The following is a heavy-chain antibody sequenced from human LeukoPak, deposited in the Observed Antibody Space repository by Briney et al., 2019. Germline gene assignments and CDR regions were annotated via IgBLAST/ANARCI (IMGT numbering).Heavy chain of an antibody. CDR2: ISGSGGST. CDR1: GFTFSSYA. J-gene: IGHJ4*02. Sequence: PGGSLRPSCAASGFTFSSYAMSWVRQAPGKGLEWVSAISGSGGSTYYADSVKGRFTISRDNSKNTLYLQMNSLRAEDTAVYYCAKEGGIAVAGGYYFDYWGQGTLVTVSS. CDR3: AKEGGIAVAGGYYFDY. V-gene: IGHV3-23*01. D-gene: IGHD6-19*01.